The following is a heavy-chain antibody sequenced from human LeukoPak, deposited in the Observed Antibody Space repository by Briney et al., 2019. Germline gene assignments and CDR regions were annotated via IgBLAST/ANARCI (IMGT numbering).Heavy chain of an antibody. V-gene: IGHV1-69*13. J-gene: IGHJ3*02. D-gene: IGHD2-2*01. Sequence: GASVKVSCKASGGTFSSYAISWVRQAPGQGLEWMGGIIPIFGTANYAQKFQGRVTITADESTSTAYMELSSLRSEDTAVYYCARGGGDCSSTSCLSQNDAFDIWGQGTMVTVSS. CDR1: GGTFSSYA. CDR2: IIPIFGTA. CDR3: ARGGGDCSSTSCLSQNDAFDI.